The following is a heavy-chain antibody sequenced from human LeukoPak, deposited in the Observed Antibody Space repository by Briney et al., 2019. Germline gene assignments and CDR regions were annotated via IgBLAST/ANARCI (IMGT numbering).Heavy chain of an antibody. D-gene: IGHD6-13*01. J-gene: IGHJ4*02. Sequence: SETLSLTCTVSGGSISSGDYYWSWIRQPPGKGLEWNGYIYYSGSTYYNPSLKSRVTISVDTSKNQFSLKLSSVTAADTAVYYCARVIVGIAAAGTAYYFDYWGQGTLVTVSS. CDR2: IYYSGST. V-gene: IGHV4-30-4*01. CDR3: ARVIVGIAAAGTAYYFDY. CDR1: GGSISSGDYY.